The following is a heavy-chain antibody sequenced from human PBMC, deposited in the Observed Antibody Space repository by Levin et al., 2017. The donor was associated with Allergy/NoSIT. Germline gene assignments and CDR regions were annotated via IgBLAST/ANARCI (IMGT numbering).Heavy chain of an antibody. CDR1: GFSFSLYG. Sequence: AGGSLRLSCAASGFSFSLYGMHWVRQAPGKGLEWVAVISNDGSKESYADSVKGRFTISRDNARDTLHLQMNSLRLDDTALYSCARDVSMARGGIPSFPDYWGQGSLVTVSS. CDR2: ISNDGSKE. D-gene: IGHD3-10*01. J-gene: IGHJ4*02. V-gene: IGHV3-30*03. CDR3: ARDVSMARGGIPSFPDY.